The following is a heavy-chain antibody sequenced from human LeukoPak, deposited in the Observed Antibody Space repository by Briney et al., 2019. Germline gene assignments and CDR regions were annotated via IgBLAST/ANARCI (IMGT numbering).Heavy chain of an antibody. J-gene: IGHJ3*02. CDR2: IKQDGSEK. CDR3: ARVGRYCSGGSCYKDDAFDI. Sequence: AGGSLRLSCAASGFTFSSYAMSWVRQAPGKGLEWVANIKQDGSEKYYVDSVKGRFTISRDNAKNSLYLQMNSLRAEDTAVYYCARVGRYCSGGSCYKDDAFDIWGQGTMVTVSS. CDR1: GFTFSSYA. D-gene: IGHD2-15*01. V-gene: IGHV3-7*01.